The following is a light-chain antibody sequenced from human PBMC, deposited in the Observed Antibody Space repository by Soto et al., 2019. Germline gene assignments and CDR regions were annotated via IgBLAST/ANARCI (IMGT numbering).Light chain of an antibody. CDR3: KQRSNWLT. V-gene: IGKV3-11*01. CDR2: DAS. CDR1: QSVSSY. J-gene: IGKJ4*01. Sequence: EIVLTQSPATLSLSPGERATLSCRASQSVSSYLAWYQQKPGQAPRLLIYDASNRATGIPARFSGSGSGTDFTLTISSLEPEYFPVYYCKQRSNWLTFGGGTKVEIK.